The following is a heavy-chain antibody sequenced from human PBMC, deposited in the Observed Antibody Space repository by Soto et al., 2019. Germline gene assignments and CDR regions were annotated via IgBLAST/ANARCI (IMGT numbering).Heavy chain of an antibody. CDR1: GFSFGTYA. J-gene: IGHJ4*02. Sequence: PGGSLRLSCVASGFSFGTYAMTWVRQVPGKGLEWVSTISGGIGSTFYADSVKGRFTISRDISKKMLFLHMNGLRAEDTAVYYCAKAVDSSSWYVANTFDYWGQGTLVTVSS. D-gene: IGHD6-13*01. CDR3: AKAVDSSSWYVANTFDY. CDR2: ISGGIGST. V-gene: IGHV3-23*01.